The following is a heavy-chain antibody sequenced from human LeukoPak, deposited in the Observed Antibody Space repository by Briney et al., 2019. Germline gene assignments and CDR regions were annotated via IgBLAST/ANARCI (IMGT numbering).Heavy chain of an antibody. J-gene: IGHJ3*02. CDR3: ASSGSLSFAI. CDR1: GFTFSNYA. CDR2: LSSSGGDT. Sequence: PGGSLRLSCVASGFTFSNYAMSWVRQAPAKGLEWVSALSSSGGDTFYADSVKGRFTISRDTSKNTLYLQMYSLRAEDTAVYYCASSGSLSFAIWGQGTMVTVSS. V-gene: IGHV3-23*01. D-gene: IGHD1-26*01.